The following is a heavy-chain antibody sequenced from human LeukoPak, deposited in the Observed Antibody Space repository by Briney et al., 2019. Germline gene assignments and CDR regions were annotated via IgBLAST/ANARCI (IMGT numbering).Heavy chain of an antibody. Sequence: GGSLRLPCAASGFTFSSYAMSWVRQAPGKGLEWVSAISGSGGSTYYADSVKGRFTISRDNSKNTLYLQMNSLRAEDTAVYYCAKDPRITMIVVVNVFDIWGQGTMVTVSS. CDR2: ISGSGGST. D-gene: IGHD3-22*01. V-gene: IGHV3-23*01. J-gene: IGHJ3*02. CDR1: GFTFSSYA. CDR3: AKDPRITMIVVVNVFDI.